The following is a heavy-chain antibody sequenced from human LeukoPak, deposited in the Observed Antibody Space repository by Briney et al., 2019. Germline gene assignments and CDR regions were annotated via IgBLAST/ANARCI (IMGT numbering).Heavy chain of an antibody. CDR3: ARDHEYSSSWYGCDY. CDR2: IYYSGST. J-gene: IGHJ4*02. Sequence: NSSETLSLTCTVSGGSISSSSYYWGWIRQPPGKGLEWIGSIYYSGSTYYNPSLKSRVTISVDTSKNQFSLKLSSVTAADTAVYYCARDHEYSSSWYGCDYWGQGTLVTVSS. V-gene: IGHV4-39*07. CDR1: GGSISSSSYY. D-gene: IGHD6-13*01.